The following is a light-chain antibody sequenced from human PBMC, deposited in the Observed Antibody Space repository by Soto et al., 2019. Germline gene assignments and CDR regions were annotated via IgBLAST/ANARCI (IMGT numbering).Light chain of an antibody. CDR2: SNN. Sequence: QSVLAQAPSVSGAPGQRVTISCTGSSSNIGAGYDVHWYQQFPGTVPKLLIYSNNNRPSGVPDRFSGSKSGASASLAITGLLPEDETVYYCQSYDSSLSAWVFGGGTKLTVL. CDR3: QSYDSSLSAWV. J-gene: IGLJ3*02. V-gene: IGLV1-40*01. CDR1: SSNIGAGYD.